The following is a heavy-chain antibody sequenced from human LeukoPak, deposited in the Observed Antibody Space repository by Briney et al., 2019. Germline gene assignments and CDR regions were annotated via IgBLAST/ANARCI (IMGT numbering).Heavy chain of an antibody. D-gene: IGHD2-2*01. CDR2: INPNSGGT. J-gene: IGHJ4*02. CDR3: ASTVGVVPARFDY. Sequence: GASVKVSCKASGYTFTGCYMHWVRQAPGQGLEWMGRINPNSGGTNYAQKFQGRVTMTRDTSISTAYMELSRLRSDDTAVYYCASTVGVVPARFDYWSQGTLVTVSS. CDR1: GYTFTGCY. V-gene: IGHV1-2*06.